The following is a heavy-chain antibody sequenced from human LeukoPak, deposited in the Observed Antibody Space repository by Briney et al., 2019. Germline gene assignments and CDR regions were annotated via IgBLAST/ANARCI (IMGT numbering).Heavy chain of an antibody. J-gene: IGHJ6*02. CDR3: ARDGPHYDLDV. Sequence: PGRSLRLSCAASGFNFRRYGMHWVRQAPSKSLEWVAFIWSDGSNTDHADSVKGRFTISRDISKNSLYLQMNSLRDEDTAVYYCARDGPHYDLDVWGQGTTIIVSS. V-gene: IGHV3-33*01. D-gene: IGHD3-3*01. CDR2: IWSDGSNT. CDR1: GFNFRRYG.